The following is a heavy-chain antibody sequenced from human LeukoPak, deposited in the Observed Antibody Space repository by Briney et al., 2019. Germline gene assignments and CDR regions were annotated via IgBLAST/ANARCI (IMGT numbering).Heavy chain of an antibody. CDR1: GGSITSYY. V-gene: IGHV4-59*01. D-gene: IGHD2-21*02. Sequence: PSETLSLTCTVSGGSITSYYRSWIRQSPGKGLEWIGFMYYSGTTNYNPSLKSRVTISLGMSKNQFSLKLSSVTAADTAVYYCARLPMAVTPHVDYWGQGTLVTVSS. CDR2: MYYSGTT. CDR3: ARLPMAVTPHVDY. J-gene: IGHJ4*02.